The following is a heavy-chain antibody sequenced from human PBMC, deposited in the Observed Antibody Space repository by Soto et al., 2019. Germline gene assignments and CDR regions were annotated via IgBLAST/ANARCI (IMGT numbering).Heavy chain of an antibody. Sequence: GSLRLSCAASGFTFNTYNMNWVRQAPGKGLEWVSDLSDSGSSIYYADSVKGRFTISRDNSMNTLYLQMNTLRAEDTAVYYCAKVSSAWYAGFFDLWGQGTLVTVS. V-gene: IGHV3-23*01. CDR2: LSDSGSSI. J-gene: IGHJ4*02. CDR1: GFTFNTYN. CDR3: AKVSSAWYAGFFDL. D-gene: IGHD2-8*01.